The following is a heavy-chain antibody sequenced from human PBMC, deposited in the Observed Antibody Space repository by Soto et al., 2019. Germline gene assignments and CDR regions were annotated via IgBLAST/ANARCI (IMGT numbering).Heavy chain of an antibody. CDR2: MSGAGRSS. Sequence: DVQLLESGGDLVQPGGSLRLSCAASGFTFSSYAMSWVRQAPGKGLEWVSSMSGAGRSSYDADSVKGRFTISRDNSKNTLYLQMNNLRAEDMALYYCAKGPIFGVENIYDYWGQGTLVTVSS. J-gene: IGHJ4*02. CDR3: AKGPIFGVENIYDY. CDR1: GFTFSSYA. D-gene: IGHD3-3*01. V-gene: IGHV3-23*01.